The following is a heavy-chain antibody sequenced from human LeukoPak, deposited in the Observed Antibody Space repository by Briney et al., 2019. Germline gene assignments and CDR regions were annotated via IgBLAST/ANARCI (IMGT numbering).Heavy chain of an antibody. CDR1: GFTFSSYG. J-gene: IGHJ6*04. Sequence: PGGSLRLSCAASGFTFSSYGMHWVRQAPGKGLEWVAVIWYDGSNKYYADSVKGRFTISRDNSKNTLYLQMNSLRAEDTAVYYCARLGRSYYYYSMDVWGKGTTVTVSS. V-gene: IGHV3-33*01. CDR3: ARLGRSYYYYSMDV. CDR2: IWYDGSNK. D-gene: IGHD1-26*01.